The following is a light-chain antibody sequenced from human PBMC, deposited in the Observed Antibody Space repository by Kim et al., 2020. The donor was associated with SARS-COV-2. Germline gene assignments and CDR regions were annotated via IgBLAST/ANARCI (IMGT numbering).Light chain of an antibody. J-gene: IGKJ2*01. CDR2: GAS. CDR3: QQYNNSPPDT. V-gene: IGKV3-15*01. Sequence: ASRGGGAPLSCPASPSLRSLLAWYQQKPGQAPRLLIYGASARASGIPARFSGSGSGTDFSLTISSLQSEDFAVYYCQQYNNSPPDTFGQGTKLEI. CDR1: PSLRSL.